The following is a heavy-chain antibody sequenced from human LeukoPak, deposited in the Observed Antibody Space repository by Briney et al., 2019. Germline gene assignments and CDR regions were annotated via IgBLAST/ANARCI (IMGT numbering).Heavy chain of an antibody. CDR1: GYTFTGYY. V-gene: IGHV1-2*02. D-gene: IGHD2-15*01. Sequence: GASVKVSCKASGYTFTGYYMHWVRQAPGQGLEWMGWIDPNSGGTNYAQKFQGRVTMARDTSISTAYMELSRLRSDDTAAYYCARVGIGYCSGGSCYFFGAFDIWGQGTMVTVSS. J-gene: IGHJ3*02. CDR2: IDPNSGGT. CDR3: ARVGIGYCSGGSCYFFGAFDI.